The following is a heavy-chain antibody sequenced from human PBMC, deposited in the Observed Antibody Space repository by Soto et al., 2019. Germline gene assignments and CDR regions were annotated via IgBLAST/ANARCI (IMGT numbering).Heavy chain of an antibody. CDR1: GYTFTSYA. J-gene: IGHJ6*02. CDR3: ARDLEYYYDSSSTHGVGYYYGMDV. CDR2: INAGNGNT. D-gene: IGHD3-22*01. Sequence: QVQLVQSGAEEKKPGASVKVSCKASGYTFTSYAMHWVRQAPGQRLEWMGWINAGNGNTKYSQKFQGRVTITRDTSARTAYIEPSSLRPDDTAVYCCARDLEYYYDSSSTHGVGYYYGMDVRGQGTTVTVSS. V-gene: IGHV1-3*05.